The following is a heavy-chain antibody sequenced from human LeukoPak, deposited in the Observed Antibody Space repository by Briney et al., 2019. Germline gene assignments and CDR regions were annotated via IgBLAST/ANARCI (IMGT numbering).Heavy chain of an antibody. CDR3: ARDYDSSGYYNY. J-gene: IGHJ4*02. CDR2: IYSGGST. V-gene: IGHV3-66*01. D-gene: IGHD3-22*01. Sequence: AGSLRLSCAASGFTVSSNYMSWVRQAPGRGLEWVSVIYSGGSTYYADSVKGRFTISRDNSKNTLYLQMNSLRAEDTAVYYCARDYDSSGYYNYWGQGTLVTVSS. CDR1: GFTVSSNY.